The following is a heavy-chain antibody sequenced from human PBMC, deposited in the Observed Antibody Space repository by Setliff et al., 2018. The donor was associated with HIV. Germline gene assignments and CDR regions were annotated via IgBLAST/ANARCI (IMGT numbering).Heavy chain of an antibody. D-gene: IGHD2-15*01. Sequence: SGPTLVNPTQTLTLTCTFSGFSLSTSGVAVAWIRQPPGKALEWLALIYWDDDKHYSPSLKSRLTITKDTSKNQVVLTMTTMDPVDTATYYCAHQELGYCSGGSCPPPHAFDIWGQGTVVTVSS. V-gene: IGHV2-5*02. CDR1: GFSLSTSGVA. CDR2: IYWDDDK. J-gene: IGHJ3*02. CDR3: AHQELGYCSGGSCPPPHAFDI.